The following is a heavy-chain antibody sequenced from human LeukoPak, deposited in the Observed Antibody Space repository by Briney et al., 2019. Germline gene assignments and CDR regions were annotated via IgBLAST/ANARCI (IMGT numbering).Heavy chain of an antibody. CDR3: AREYSSSSGYYYGMDV. D-gene: IGHD6-6*01. CDR2: ISGSGGST. V-gene: IGHV3-23*01. Sequence: PGGSLRLSCAASGFTFSSYAMSWVRQAPGKGLEWVSAISGSGGSTYYADSVKGRFTISRDNAKNSLYLQMNSLRDEDTAVYYCAREYSSSSGYYYGMDVWGQGTTVTVSS. J-gene: IGHJ6*02. CDR1: GFTFSSYA.